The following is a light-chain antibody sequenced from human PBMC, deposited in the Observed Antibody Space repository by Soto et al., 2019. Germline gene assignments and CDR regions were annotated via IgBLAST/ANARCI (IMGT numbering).Light chain of an antibody. CDR3: EQANSFPQWT. Sequence: DIQMTQSPSSVSASVGDRVTITCRASQGISSWLVWYLQKPGKAPKLLIYAASSLQGGVPSMLSTSGSGRDFTLTISSLQPEDFAACYCEQANSFPQWTFGEGTKVEIK. CDR2: AAS. J-gene: IGKJ1*01. CDR1: QGISSW. V-gene: IGKV1-12*01.